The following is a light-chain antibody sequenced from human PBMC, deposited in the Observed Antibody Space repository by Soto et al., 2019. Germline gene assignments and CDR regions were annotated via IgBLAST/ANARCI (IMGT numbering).Light chain of an antibody. CDR3: QQYYSTPIT. V-gene: IGKV4-1*01. J-gene: IGKJ5*01. CDR1: QSVLYSSNNNSY. Sequence: DIVMTQSPDSLAVSLGERATINCKSSQSVLYSSNNNSYLAWYQQKPGQPPKLLIYWASTRESGVPDRFSGSGSGTDFTLTVSSLQAEDVAVYYCQQYYSTPITFGQGTRLEIK. CDR2: WAS.